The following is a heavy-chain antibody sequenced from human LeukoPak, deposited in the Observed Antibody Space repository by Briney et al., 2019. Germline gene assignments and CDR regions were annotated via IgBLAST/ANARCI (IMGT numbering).Heavy chain of an antibody. J-gene: IGHJ4*02. CDR1: GFTFSLHR. CDR2: IETDATRT. Sequence: GGSLRLSCAASGFTFSLHRIHWVRQVPGKGLEWISWIETDATRTGYVASVRGRFTVSRDNAESTVYLEMNSLRAEDTAVYYCAKDNTPYYWGQGTLVTVSS. D-gene: IGHD2/OR15-2a*01. CDR3: AKDNTPYY. V-gene: IGHV3-74*01.